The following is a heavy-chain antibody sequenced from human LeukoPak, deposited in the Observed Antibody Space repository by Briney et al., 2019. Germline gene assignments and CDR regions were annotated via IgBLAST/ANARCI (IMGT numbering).Heavy chain of an antibody. Sequence: PSETLSLTCTVSGGSISSYYWSWIRQPPGKGLEWIGYIYYSGSTNYNPSLKSRVTISVDTSKNQFSLKLSSVTAADTAVYYCAREYRVRGVSDWGQGTLVTVSS. CDR2: IYYSGST. CDR1: GGSISSYY. V-gene: IGHV4-59*01. D-gene: IGHD3-10*02. J-gene: IGHJ4*02. CDR3: AREYRVRGVSD.